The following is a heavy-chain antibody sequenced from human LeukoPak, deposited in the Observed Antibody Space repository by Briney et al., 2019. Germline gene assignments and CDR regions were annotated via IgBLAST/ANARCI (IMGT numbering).Heavy chain of an antibody. CDR3: ARDEGAMISIDY. J-gene: IGHJ4*02. D-gene: IGHD3-22*01. CDR2: VNPNSGNT. V-gene: IGHV1-8*01. CDR1: GYTFTIYD. Sequence: ASVKVSCKASGYTFTIYDINWVRQATGQGLEWMGWVNPNSGNTGYAQKFQGRVTMTRNTSISTAYMELSSLRSEDTAVYYCARDEGAMISIDYWGQGTLVTVSS.